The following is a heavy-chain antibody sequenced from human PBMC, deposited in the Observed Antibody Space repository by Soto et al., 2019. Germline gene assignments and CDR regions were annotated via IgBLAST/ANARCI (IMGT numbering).Heavy chain of an antibody. D-gene: IGHD3-10*02. CDR3: ATGRSLCRAGETSVKFFDY. J-gene: IGHJ4*02. Sequence: QVHLVQSGAEVKRPGASVTVSCKASGYTLTSYGVHWVRQAPGDRLEWMGWINGGNGDTILSQKFQGRVTITRATSANTAYMELSSLRSEDTAVYYCATGRSLCRAGETSVKFFDYWGQGTLVTVSS. CDR2: INGGNGDT. V-gene: IGHV1-3*01. CDR1: GYTLTSYG.